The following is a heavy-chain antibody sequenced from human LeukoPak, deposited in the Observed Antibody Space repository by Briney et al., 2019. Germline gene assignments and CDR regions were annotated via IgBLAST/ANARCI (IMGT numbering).Heavy chain of an antibody. CDR3: ARHAAFAEYQSHLTHFDY. J-gene: IGHJ4*02. V-gene: IGHV4-59*08. D-gene: IGHD2-2*01. CDR1: GGSISSYY. CDR2: IYHSGST. Sequence: SETLSLTCTVSGGSISSYYWSWIRQPPGKRLEWIGYIYHSGSTNYDSSLKSRVTISVDTSKNQFSLKLSSVTAADTAVYYCARHAAFAEYQSHLTHFDYWGQGTLVTVSS.